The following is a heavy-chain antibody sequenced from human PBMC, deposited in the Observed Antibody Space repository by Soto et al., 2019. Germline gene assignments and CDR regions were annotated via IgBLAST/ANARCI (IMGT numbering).Heavy chain of an antibody. CDR2: IYYSGST. CDR1: GGSISSSSYY. J-gene: IGHJ4*02. Sequence: SETLSLTCTVSGGSISSSSYYWGWIRQPPGKGLERIGSIYYSGSTYYNPSLKSRVTISVDTSKNQFSLKLSSVTAADTAVYYCARRVDYVWGSYRYSPYFDYWGQGTLVTVSS. D-gene: IGHD3-16*02. V-gene: IGHV4-39*07. CDR3: ARRVDYVWGSYRYSPYFDY.